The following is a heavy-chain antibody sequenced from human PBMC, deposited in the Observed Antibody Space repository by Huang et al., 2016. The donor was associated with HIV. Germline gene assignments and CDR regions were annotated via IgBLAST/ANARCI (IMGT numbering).Heavy chain of an antibody. D-gene: IGHD3-9*01. CDR2: IKADESEK. V-gene: IGHV3-7*01. CDR1: GFDFSSDW. J-gene: IGHJ4*02. CDR3: AGPNDIFTV. Sequence: EVQLVESGGGLVQPGGSLRLSCAASGFDFSSDWMSWGRQAPGKGLDGVASIKADESEKYYVDSVKGRFAVSRDRAKNSVFLEMNSLSAEDTAVYYCAGPNDIFTVWGQGALVTVSS.